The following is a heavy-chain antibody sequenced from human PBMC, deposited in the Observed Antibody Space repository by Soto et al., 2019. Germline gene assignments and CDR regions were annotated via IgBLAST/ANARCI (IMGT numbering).Heavy chain of an antibody. D-gene: IGHD3-10*01. Sequence: ASVKVSCKASGYTFDDYGIIWVRQAPGQGLEWMGWISAYKGNAKYAQKFQDRVSMTTDTSTTTAYMELRSLRADDTGVYYCGRDWVWFGEATPPGYWGQGTPVTVSS. J-gene: IGHJ4*02. CDR2: ISAYKGNA. CDR1: GYTFDDYG. CDR3: GRDWVWFGEATPPGY. V-gene: IGHV1-18*01.